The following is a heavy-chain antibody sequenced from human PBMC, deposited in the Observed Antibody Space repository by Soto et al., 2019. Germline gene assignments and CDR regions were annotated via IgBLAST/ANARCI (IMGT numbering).Heavy chain of an antibody. V-gene: IGHV6-1*01. Sequence: PSQTLSLTCAISGDSVSSNNAAWNWIRQSPSRGLEWLGRTYYRSKWYNHYAVSVKSRITVNPDTSKNQFSLKLSSVTAADTAVYYCATAHCGGDCYLDYWGQGTLVTV. CDR2: TYYRSKWYN. J-gene: IGHJ4*02. D-gene: IGHD2-21*02. CDR1: GDSVSSNNAA. CDR3: ATAHCGGDCYLDY.